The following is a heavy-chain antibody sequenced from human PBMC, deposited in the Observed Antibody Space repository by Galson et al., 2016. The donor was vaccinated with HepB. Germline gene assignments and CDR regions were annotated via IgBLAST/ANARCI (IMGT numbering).Heavy chain of an antibody. J-gene: IGHJ4*02. Sequence: SLRLSCAASGFTFSSYAMSWVRQAPGKGLEWVSSIGGSGQNTYHADSVRGRFTVSRDNSKNTLSLQMNTLRAEDTAIYYCTRVGPTGYYFDYWGQGALVTVSS. CDR2: IGGSGQNT. V-gene: IGHV3-23*01. CDR1: GFTFSSYA. CDR3: TRVGPTGYYFDY. D-gene: IGHD2-2*01.